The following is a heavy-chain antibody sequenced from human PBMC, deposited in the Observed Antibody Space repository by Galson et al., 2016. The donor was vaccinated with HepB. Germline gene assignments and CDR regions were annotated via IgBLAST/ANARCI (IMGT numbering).Heavy chain of an antibody. CDR2: IYYRGST. CDR1: GDSINSGGHY. Sequence: TLSLTCTVSGDSINSGGHYWSWIRQLPGEGLEWIGFIYYRGSTYYKSSLKSRVNISIDTSKNQFSLNLNSVTAADTAVYYCARGGGSLDYYFDYWGQGTPVTVSS. V-gene: IGHV4-31*03. J-gene: IGHJ4*02. CDR3: ARGGGSLDYYFDY. D-gene: IGHD6-25*01.